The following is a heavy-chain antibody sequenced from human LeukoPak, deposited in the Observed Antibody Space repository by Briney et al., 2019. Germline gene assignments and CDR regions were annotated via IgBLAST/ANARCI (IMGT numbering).Heavy chain of an antibody. Sequence: GRSLRLSCVASRFTFDDYAMHCGREAPGEGLEWVSGICWNSGTIGYAGSVKGRFTTSRDNAKNSLYLQISSLRAEDTALYYCAKGKYYDILTGPHDYWGQGTLVTVSS. CDR1: RFTFDDYA. J-gene: IGHJ4*02. CDR2: ICWNSGTI. V-gene: IGHV3-9*01. CDR3: AKGKYYDILTGPHDY. D-gene: IGHD3-9*01.